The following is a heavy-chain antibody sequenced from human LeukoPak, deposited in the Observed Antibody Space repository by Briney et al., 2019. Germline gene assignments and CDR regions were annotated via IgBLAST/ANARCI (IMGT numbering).Heavy chain of an antibody. CDR1: GFTFSSYD. CDR3: ARARSLYGMDV. J-gene: IGHJ6*02. Sequence: GGSLRLSCAASGFTFSSYDMHWVRLATGKGLECVSAIGTAGDTYYPGSVKGRFTISRENAKNSLYLQMNSLRAGDTAVYYCARARSLYGMDVWGQGTTVTVSS. CDR2: IGTAGDT. V-gene: IGHV3-13*01.